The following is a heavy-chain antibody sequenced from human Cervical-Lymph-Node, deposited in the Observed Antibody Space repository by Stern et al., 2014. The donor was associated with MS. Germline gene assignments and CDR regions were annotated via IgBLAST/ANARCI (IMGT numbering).Heavy chain of an antibody. V-gene: IGHV3-33*01. CDR2: IWYDGSNN. J-gene: IGHJ4*02. CDR1: GFTFSSYG. Sequence: VQLVESGGGVVQPGRSLRLSCAASGFTFSSYGMHWIRQAPGKGLEWVAVIWYDGSNNYYADSVKGRFTISRDNSKNTLYLQMNSLRAEDTAVYYFAMRALDYWGQGTLVTVSS. CDR3: AMRALDY.